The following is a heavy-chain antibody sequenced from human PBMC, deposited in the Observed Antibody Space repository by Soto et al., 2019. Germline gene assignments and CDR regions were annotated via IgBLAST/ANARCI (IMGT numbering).Heavy chain of an antibody. CDR2: IWYDGSNK. Sequence: GGSLRLSCAASGFTFSSYGMHWVRQAPGKGLEWVAVIWYDGSNKYYADSVKGRFTISRDNSKNTLYLQMNSLRAEDTAVYYCARVGGGYSSSSGIDYWGQGTLVTV. J-gene: IGHJ4*02. CDR3: ARVGGGYSSSSGIDY. D-gene: IGHD6-6*01. V-gene: IGHV3-33*01. CDR1: GFTFSSYG.